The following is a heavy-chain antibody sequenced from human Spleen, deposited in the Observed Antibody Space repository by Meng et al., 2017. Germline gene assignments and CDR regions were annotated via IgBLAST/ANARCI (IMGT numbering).Heavy chain of an antibody. Sequence: GESLKISCAASGFTFSGSAMHWVRQASGKGLEWVGRIYSKGSSYATAYAASVKGRFTISRDDSQNTAYLQMNSLKTEDTAVYYCTKLSDWDTSFDYWGQGALVTVSS. CDR1: GFTFSGSA. V-gene: IGHV3-73*01. J-gene: IGHJ4*02. CDR2: IYSKGSSYAT. CDR3: TKLSDWDTSFDY. D-gene: IGHD6-19*01.